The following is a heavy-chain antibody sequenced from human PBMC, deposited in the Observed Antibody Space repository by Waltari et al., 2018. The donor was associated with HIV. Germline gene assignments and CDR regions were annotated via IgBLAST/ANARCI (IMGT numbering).Heavy chain of an antibody. CDR1: GVSVSGPY. D-gene: IGHD2-21*02. J-gene: IGHJ6*02. V-gene: IGHV3-53*01. CDR2: LYSGGDT. CDR3: ARGDWHPNFGMDV. Sequence: EGQLEESGGGLVQPGGYLRLSCVGSGVSVSGPYGNWVRQAAGKGLEWVSVLYSGGDTKYADSVRGRFTVSRDDSKNMVVLQMKSLRVEDSAIYYCARGDWHPNFGMDVWGPGTTVTVSS.